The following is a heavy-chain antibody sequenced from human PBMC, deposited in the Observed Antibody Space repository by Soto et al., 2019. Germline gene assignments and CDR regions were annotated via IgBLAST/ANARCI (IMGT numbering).Heavy chain of an antibody. D-gene: IGHD5-18*01. Sequence: QVQLVQSGAEVNKPESSVKVSCKAPGGTFSTYAISWVRQAPGQGLEWMGGIIPMFGTANYAQRFQDRVTITADEATISVYMELCSLRSEDTAVYFCASGIQLWLRRINNGYSGWGQGTLVMVSS. CDR2: IIPMFGTA. CDR1: GGTFSTYA. CDR3: ASGIQLWLRRINNGYSG. V-gene: IGHV1-69*12. J-gene: IGHJ4*02.